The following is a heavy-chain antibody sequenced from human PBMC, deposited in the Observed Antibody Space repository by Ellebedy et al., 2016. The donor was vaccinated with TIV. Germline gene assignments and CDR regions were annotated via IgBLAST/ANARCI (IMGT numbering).Heavy chain of an antibody. CDR3: ARGICNYDSSGYYSDASDI. D-gene: IGHD3-22*01. Sequence: GGSLRLSCAASEFTFSNYWMSWFRQAPGKGLEWVANIKQDGSEKYYVDSVKGRFTISRDNGKNSLYLQMNSLRAEDTAVYSCARGICNYDSSGYYSDASDIWGQGTMVTVSS. V-gene: IGHV3-7*01. CDR2: IKQDGSEK. CDR1: EFTFSNYW. J-gene: IGHJ3*02.